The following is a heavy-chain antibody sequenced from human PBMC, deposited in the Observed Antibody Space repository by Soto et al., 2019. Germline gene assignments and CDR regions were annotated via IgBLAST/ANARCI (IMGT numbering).Heavy chain of an antibody. CDR3: AERGESRSFDY. D-gene: IGHD3-22*01. Sequence: GGSLRLSCVASGITFSSSAMAWVRQAPGKGLDWVSAITGSGRTTNYAYSVRGRFTISRDNSRNMLYLQMDSLRAEDTAIYYCAERGESRSFDYWGQGALVTVSS. CDR1: GITFSSSA. V-gene: IGHV3-23*01. J-gene: IGHJ4*02. CDR2: ITGSGRTT.